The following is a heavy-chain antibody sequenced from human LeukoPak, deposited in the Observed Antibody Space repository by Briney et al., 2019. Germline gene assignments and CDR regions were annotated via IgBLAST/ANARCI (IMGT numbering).Heavy chain of an antibody. CDR2: ISSSSSTI. CDR1: GFTFSSYS. D-gene: IGHD2-15*01. Sequence: GSLRLSCAASGFTFSSYSMNWVRQAPGKGLEWVPYISSSSSTIYYADSVKGRFTISRDNAKNSLYLQMSSLRAEDTAVYYCARDSPRYCSGGSCYELDYWGQGTLVTVSS. V-gene: IGHV3-48*01. J-gene: IGHJ4*02. CDR3: ARDSPRYCSGGSCYELDY.